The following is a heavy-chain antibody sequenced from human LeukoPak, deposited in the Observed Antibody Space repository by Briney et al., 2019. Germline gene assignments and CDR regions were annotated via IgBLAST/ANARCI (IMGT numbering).Heavy chain of an antibody. Sequence: SETLSLTCAVYGGSFSGYYWSWIRQPPGKGLEWIGEINHSGSTNYNPSLKSRVTMSVDTSKNQFSLKLSSVTAADTAVYYCAREGMTTVTTAYFDYWGQGTLVTVSS. CDR3: AREGMTTVTTAYFDY. J-gene: IGHJ4*02. V-gene: IGHV4-34*01. CDR2: INHSGST. D-gene: IGHD4-17*01. CDR1: GGSFSGYY.